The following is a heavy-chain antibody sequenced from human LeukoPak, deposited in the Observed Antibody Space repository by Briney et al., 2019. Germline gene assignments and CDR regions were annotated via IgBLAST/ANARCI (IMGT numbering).Heavy chain of an antibody. CDR3: ARDRSTSYYYGMDV. J-gene: IGHJ6*02. CDR1: GGSISSGDYY. Sequence: PSQTLSLTCTVSGGSISSGDYYWSWIRQPPGKGLEWIGYIYYSGSTNYNPSLKSRVTISVDTSKNQFSLKLSSVTAADTAVYYCARDRSTSYYYGMDVWGQGTTVTVSS. D-gene: IGHD1-26*01. CDR2: IYYSGST. V-gene: IGHV4-61*08.